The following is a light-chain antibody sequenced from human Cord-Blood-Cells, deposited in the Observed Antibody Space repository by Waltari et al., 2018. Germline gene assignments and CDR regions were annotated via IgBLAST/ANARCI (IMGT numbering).Light chain of an antibody. CDR1: QDISNY. V-gene: IGKV1-33*01. CDR2: DAS. CDR3: QQYDNLPL. J-gene: IGKJ5*01. Sequence: DIQMTQSPSSLSASVGDRVTITCQASQDISNYLNWYQQKPGKAPKLLIYDASNLETGVPSRFSGSGSGTDFTFTISSLQPEDIATYYCQQYDNLPLLDQGTRLEIK.